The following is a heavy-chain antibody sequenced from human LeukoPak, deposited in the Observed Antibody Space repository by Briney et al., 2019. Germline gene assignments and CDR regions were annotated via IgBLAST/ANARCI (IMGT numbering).Heavy chain of an antibody. J-gene: IGHJ6*03. V-gene: IGHV3-30*04. CDR3: AREGYYDSSGYYVNYYYYMDV. D-gene: IGHD3-22*01. CDR1: GFTFSSFT. CDR2: ISYDGSNK. Sequence: GGSLRLSCAASGFTFSSFTMNWVRQAPGKGLEWVAVISYDGSNKYYADSVKGRFTISRDNSKNTLYLQMNSLRAEDTAVYYCAREGYYDSSGYYVNYYYYMDVWGKGTTVTVSS.